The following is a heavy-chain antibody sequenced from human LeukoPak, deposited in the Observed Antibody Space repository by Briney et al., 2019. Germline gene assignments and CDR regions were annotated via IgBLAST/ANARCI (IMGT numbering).Heavy chain of an antibody. J-gene: IGHJ2*01. Sequence: SVKVSCKASGGTFNSYAISWVRQAPGQGLEWMGGIIPIFGTANYAQKFQGRVTITTDESTSTAYMELSSLRSEDTAVYYCASKGSSSGWYFDLWGRGTLVTVSS. V-gene: IGHV1-69*05. D-gene: IGHD6-6*01. CDR3: ASKGSSSGWYFDL. CDR1: GGTFNSYA. CDR2: IIPIFGTA.